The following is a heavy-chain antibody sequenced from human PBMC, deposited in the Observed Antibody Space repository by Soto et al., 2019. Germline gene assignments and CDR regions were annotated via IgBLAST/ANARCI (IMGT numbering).Heavy chain of an antibody. CDR2: IIPIFGTA. J-gene: IGHJ6*02. CDR3: ARDNTMIVVANALYYYYGMDV. D-gene: IGHD3-22*01. Sequence: SVKVSCKASGGTFSSYAISWVRQAPGQGLEWMGGIIPIFGTANYAQKFQGRVTITADESTSTAYMELSSLRSEDTAVYYCARDNTMIVVANALYYYYGMDVWGQG. CDR1: GGTFSSYA. V-gene: IGHV1-69*13.